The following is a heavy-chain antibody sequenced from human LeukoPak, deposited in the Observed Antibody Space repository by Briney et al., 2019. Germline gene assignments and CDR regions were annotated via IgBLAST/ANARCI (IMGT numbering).Heavy chain of an antibody. Sequence: SETLSLTCTVSGGSFSSSDYYWGWIRQPPGKGPEWIGSIYYSGTTYYNPSLKSRVTISVDTSKKQFSLKLSSVTAADTAVYYCARDPHSSGSYFDYWGQGTLVTVSS. V-gene: IGHV4-39*07. J-gene: IGHJ4*02. D-gene: IGHD6-19*01. CDR3: ARDPHSSGSYFDY. CDR2: IYYSGTT. CDR1: GGSFSSSDYY.